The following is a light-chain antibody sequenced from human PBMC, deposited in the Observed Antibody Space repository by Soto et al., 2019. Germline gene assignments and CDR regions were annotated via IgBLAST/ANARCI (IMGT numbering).Light chain of an antibody. J-gene: IGLJ2*01. CDR1: TGAVTSGYY. CDR2: STT. V-gene: IGLV7-43*01. Sequence: QVVVTQEPSLTVSPGGTVTLTCASPTGAVTSGYYPNWFQQKPGQPPRALIYSTTYKHSWTPARFSGSLLGGKAALTLSGVQPEDEADYYCLLFYGDGVVFGGGTKLTVL. CDR3: LLFYGDGVV.